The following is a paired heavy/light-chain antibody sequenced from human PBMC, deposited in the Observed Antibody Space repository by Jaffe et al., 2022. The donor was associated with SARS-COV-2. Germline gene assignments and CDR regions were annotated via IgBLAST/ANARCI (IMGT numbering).Light chain of an antibody. CDR1: QSVSSSY. J-gene: IGKJ1*01. Sequence: EIVLTQSPGTLSLSPGERATLSCRASQSVSSSYLAWYQQKPGQAPRLLIYGASSRATGIPDRFSGSGSGTDFTLTISRLEPEDFAVYYCQQYGSSPTTFGQGTKVEIK. CDR3: QQYGSSPTT. V-gene: IGKV3-20*01. CDR2: GAS.
Heavy chain of an antibody. CDR3: ALATWRTQYMDV. J-gene: IGHJ6*02. Sequence: QVQLQESGPGLVKPSETLSLTCTVSGGSISSYYWSWIRQPAGKGLEWIGRIYTSGSTNYNPSLKSRVTMSVDTSKNQFSLKLSSVTAADTAVYYCALATWRTQYMDVWGQGTTVTVSS. CDR2: IYTSGST. D-gene: IGHD1-26*01. CDR1: GGSISSYY. V-gene: IGHV4-4*07.